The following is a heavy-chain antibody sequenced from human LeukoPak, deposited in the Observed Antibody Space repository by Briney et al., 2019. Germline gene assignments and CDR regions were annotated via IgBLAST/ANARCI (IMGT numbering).Heavy chain of an antibody. J-gene: IGHJ4*02. Sequence: AGGSLRLSCADSAVNLSPHWMMWIRQTPGKGLEWVASINENGGETYYVDSVKGRFAVSRDNAKNSLSLQMNSLKAEDTAVYYCSYSANGVRWGRGTLVTVSS. D-gene: IGHD2-15*01. CDR3: SYSANGVR. CDR2: INENGGET. V-gene: IGHV3-7*01. CDR1: AVNLSPHW.